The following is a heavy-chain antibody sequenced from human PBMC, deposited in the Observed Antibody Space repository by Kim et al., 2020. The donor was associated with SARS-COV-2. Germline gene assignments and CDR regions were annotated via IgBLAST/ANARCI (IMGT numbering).Heavy chain of an antibody. CDR1: GFTFSSYG. CDR2: ISYDGSNK. Sequence: GGSLRLSCAASGFTFSSYGMHWVRQAPGKGLEWVAVISYDGSNKYYADSVKGRFTISRDNSKNTLYLQMNSLRAEDTAVYYCAKDVWKIYGSGSYRPSNFVYWGQGNLVTVSS. CDR3: AKDVWKIYGSGSYRPSNFVY. D-gene: IGHD3-10*01. J-gene: IGHJ4*02. V-gene: IGHV3-30*18.